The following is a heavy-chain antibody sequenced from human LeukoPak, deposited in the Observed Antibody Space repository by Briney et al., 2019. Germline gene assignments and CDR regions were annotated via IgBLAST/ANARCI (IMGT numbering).Heavy chain of an antibody. J-gene: IGHJ4*02. D-gene: IGHD3-3*01. CDR1: GFTFDDYA. CDR2: ISWISGSI. CDR3: ARGRYDFWSGYYTFDY. V-gene: IGHV3-9*01. Sequence: GGSLRLSCAASGFTFDDYAMHWVRQAPGKGLEWVSGISWISGSIGYADSVKGRFTISRDNAKNSLYLQMNSLRAEDTAVYYCARGRYDFWSGYYTFDYWGQGTLVTVSS.